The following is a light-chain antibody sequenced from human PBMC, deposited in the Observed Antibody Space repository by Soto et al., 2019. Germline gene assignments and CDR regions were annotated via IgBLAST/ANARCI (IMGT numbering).Light chain of an antibody. Sequence: DIVMTQSPDSLAVSLGERATINCKSSQTVFYTATNKNYLAWYQQKPGEPPKMLISWASTRESGVPDRFTGSRSGTDFTLTISNLQAEDVAVYYCQQYLSIPTFGQGTRLEIK. CDR2: WAS. CDR1: QTVFYTATNKNY. CDR3: QQYLSIPT. V-gene: IGKV4-1*01. J-gene: IGKJ5*01.